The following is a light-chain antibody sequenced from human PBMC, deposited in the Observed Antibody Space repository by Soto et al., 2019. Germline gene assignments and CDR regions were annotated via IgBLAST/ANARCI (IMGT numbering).Light chain of an antibody. Sequence: DIIMHQSPDSLAVSLGERATINCKSSQSLFYRSYNKDYLAWYQQKPGQPPRLLIYWASTRESGVSDRFSGSGSVTDFTLTVTAMQAEDVAVYYCQQYFNTPWTFGQGTKVEI. CDR1: QSLFYRSYNKDY. CDR2: WAS. CDR3: QQYFNTPWT. J-gene: IGKJ1*01. V-gene: IGKV4-1*01.